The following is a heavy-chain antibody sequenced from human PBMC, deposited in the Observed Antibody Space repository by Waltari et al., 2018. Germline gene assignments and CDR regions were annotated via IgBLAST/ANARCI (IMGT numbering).Heavy chain of an antibody. Sequence: QVQLQESGPGLVKPSETLSLTCSVSGYSISNGYYWAWIRQPPGKGLEWFGSIYHSGRTFYNLSLKSRVTISVDTSKNQFSLKLSSVTAADRAVYFCARLGGTYFPFDYWGQGALVTVSS. CDR2: IYHSGRT. CDR1: GYSISNGYY. CDR3: ARLGGTYFPFDY. D-gene: IGHD1-26*01. J-gene: IGHJ4*02. V-gene: IGHV4-38-2*02.